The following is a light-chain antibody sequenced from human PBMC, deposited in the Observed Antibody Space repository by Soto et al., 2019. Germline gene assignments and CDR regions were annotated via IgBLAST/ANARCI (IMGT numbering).Light chain of an antibody. V-gene: IGLV6-57*04. CDR3: VLYMGSGILV. CDR1: SGSIASNY. CDR2: EDN. J-gene: IGLJ2*01. Sequence: NFMLTQPHSVSESPGKTVTISCTRSSGSIASNYVQWYQQRPGSAPTPVIYEDNERPSGVPDRFSGSILGNKAALTITGAQADDESDYYCVLYMGSGILVFGGGTKLTVL.